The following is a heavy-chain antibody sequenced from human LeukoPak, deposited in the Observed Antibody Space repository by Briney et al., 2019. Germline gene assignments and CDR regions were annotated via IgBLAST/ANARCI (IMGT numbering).Heavy chain of an antibody. V-gene: IGHV4-61*05. D-gene: IGHD3-16*02. CDR2: IYYSGSP. CDR3: AMNRGGYPAPFDI. J-gene: IGHJ3*02. CDR1: GGSISSSSYY. Sequence: SETLSLTCTVSGGSISSSSYYWGWIRQPPGKGLEWIGYIYYSGSPSYNPSLNSRVTISLDTSKNQFSLKLTSVTAADTAVYYCAMNRGGYPAPFDIWGQGTMVTVSS.